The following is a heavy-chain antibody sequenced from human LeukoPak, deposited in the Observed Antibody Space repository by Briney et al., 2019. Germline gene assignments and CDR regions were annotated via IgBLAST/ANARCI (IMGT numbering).Heavy chain of an antibody. CDR2: VNEGGENT. CDR1: GFTFSSYG. Sequence: GGSLRLSCAASGFTFSSYGMTWVRQAPGRGLEWVSTVNEGGENTHYTDSVKGRFTISRDNAKNTLSLQMDSLRGEDSAMYYCATDTGAFHFAYWGQGTLVTVSS. J-gene: IGHJ4*02. D-gene: IGHD2-8*02. V-gene: IGHV3-23*01. CDR3: ATDTGAFHFAY.